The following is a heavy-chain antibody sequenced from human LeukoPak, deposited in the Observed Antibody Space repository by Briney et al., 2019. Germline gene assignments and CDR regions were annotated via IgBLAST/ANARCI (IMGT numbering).Heavy chain of an antibody. Sequence: PGGSLRVSCAASGFTFSNYALSWVRQAPGKGLEWVSAISGSGGSTYYAAPVKGRFTISRDNSKNTLYLQMNSLRAEDAAVYYCARVPYSTTWYRYFDYWGHGTLVTVSS. CDR2: ISGSGGST. D-gene: IGHD2-2*01. J-gene: IGHJ4*01. CDR3: ARVPYSTTWYRYFDY. V-gene: IGHV3-23*01. CDR1: GFTFSNYA.